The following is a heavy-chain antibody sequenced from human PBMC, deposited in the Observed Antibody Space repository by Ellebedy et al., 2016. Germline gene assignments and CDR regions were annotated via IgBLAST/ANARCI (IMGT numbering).Heavy chain of an antibody. CDR2: IYYSGST. D-gene: IGHD2-2*01. Sequence: SETLSLXXTVSSGSISSYYWSWIRQPPGKGLEWIGYIYYSGSTNYNPSLKSRVTISVDTSKNQFSLRLSSVTAADTAVYYCARDGVVPAAFYYYYYMDVWGKGTTVTVSS. V-gene: IGHV4-59*01. CDR1: SGSISSYY. CDR3: ARDGVVPAAFYYYYYMDV. J-gene: IGHJ6*03.